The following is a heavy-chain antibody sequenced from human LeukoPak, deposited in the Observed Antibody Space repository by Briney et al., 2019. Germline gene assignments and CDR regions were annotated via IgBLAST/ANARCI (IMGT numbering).Heavy chain of an antibody. CDR3: ARLSSTTVTTSEGMDV. CDR1: GYSFTSYW. J-gene: IGHJ6*02. CDR2: IYPGDSDT. V-gene: IGHV5-51*01. D-gene: IGHD4-11*01. Sequence: GGSLKISCKGSGYSFTSYWIGWVRQMPGKGLEWMGIIYPGDSDTRYSPSFQGQVTISADKSISTAYLQWSSLKASDTAMYYCARLSSTTVTTSEGMDVWGQGTTVTVSS.